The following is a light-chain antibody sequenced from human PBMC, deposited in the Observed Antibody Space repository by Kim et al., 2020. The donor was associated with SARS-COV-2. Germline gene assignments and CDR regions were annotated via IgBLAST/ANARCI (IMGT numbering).Light chain of an antibody. V-gene: IGKV3-11*01. Sequence: EIVLTQSPATLSLSPGERATLSCRASQSVSNYLGWYQQKPGQAPRLLIYDASKRVTGIPARFSGSGSGTDFTLTINSLEPEDFGVYYCQQRRDWYSFGQGTKLEI. CDR1: QSVSNY. CDR2: DAS. CDR3: QQRRDWYS. J-gene: IGKJ2*03.